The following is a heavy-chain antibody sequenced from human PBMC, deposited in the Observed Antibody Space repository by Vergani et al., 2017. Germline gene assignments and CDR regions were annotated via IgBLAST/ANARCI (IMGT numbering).Heavy chain of an antibody. D-gene: IGHD2-2*01. J-gene: IGHJ4*02. CDR2: IYTSGST. CDR1: GGSISSGSYY. CDR3: AGYCSSTSCYAIPC. Sequence: QVQLQESGPGLVKPSQTLSLTCTVSGGSISSGSYYWSWIRQPAGKGLEWIVRIYTSGSTNSNPSLKSRVTISVDTSKNQSSLKLSSVTAADTAVYYCAGYCSSTSCYAIPCWSQGTLVTVSS. V-gene: IGHV4-61*02.